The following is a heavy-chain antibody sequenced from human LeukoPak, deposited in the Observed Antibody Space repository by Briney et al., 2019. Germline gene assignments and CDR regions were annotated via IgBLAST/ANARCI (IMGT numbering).Heavy chain of an antibody. CDR2: IWYDGSNK. CDR3: AGDLYYYYGMDV. V-gene: IGHV3-33*01. J-gene: IGHJ6*02. Sequence: GGSLRPSCAASGFTFSSYGMHWVRQAPGKGLEWVAVIWYDGSNKYYADSVKGRFTISRDNSKNTLYLQMNSLRAEDTAVYYCAGDLYYYYGMDVWGQGTTVTVSS. CDR1: GFTFSSYG.